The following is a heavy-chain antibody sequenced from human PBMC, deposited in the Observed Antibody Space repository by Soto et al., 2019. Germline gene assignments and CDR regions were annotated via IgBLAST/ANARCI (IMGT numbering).Heavy chain of an antibody. Sequence: GESLKISCKGSGYSFTSYWISWVRQMPGKGLEWMGRIDPSDSYTNYSTSFQGHVTISADKSISTAYLQWSSLKASDTAMYYCSGGKYYYDRSAFDIWGQGTMVTVSS. CDR2: IDPSDSYT. V-gene: IGHV5-10-1*01. CDR3: SGGKYYYDRSAFDI. CDR1: GYSFTSYW. D-gene: IGHD3-22*01. J-gene: IGHJ3*02.